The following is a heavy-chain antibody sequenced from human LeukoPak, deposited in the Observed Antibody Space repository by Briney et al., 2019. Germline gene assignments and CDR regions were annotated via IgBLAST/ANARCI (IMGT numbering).Heavy chain of an antibody. CDR2: IYYSRST. CDR3: ARGGEAPITIFGVVDSFDP. J-gene: IGHJ5*02. Sequence: SETLSLTCTVPGGSISSYYWSWIRQPPGKGLEWIGYIYYSRSTNYNPSLKSRVTISVDTSKNQFSLKLSSVTAADTAVYYCARGGEAPITIFGVVDSFDPWGQGTLVTVSS. D-gene: IGHD3-3*01. V-gene: IGHV4-59*01. CDR1: GGSISSYY.